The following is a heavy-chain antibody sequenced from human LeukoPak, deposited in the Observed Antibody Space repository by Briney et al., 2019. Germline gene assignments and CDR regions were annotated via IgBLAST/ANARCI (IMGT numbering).Heavy chain of an antibody. D-gene: IGHD3-9*01. Sequence: GASVKVSCKASGYTFTSYGISWVRQAPGQGLEWMGWISAYNGNTNYAQKFQDRVSMTRDTSISTAYMQLSRLRSDDTAVYYCARSPHILTGENFDYWGQGTLVTVSS. CDR2: ISAYNGNT. V-gene: IGHV1-18*01. CDR1: GYTFTSYG. CDR3: ARSPHILTGENFDY. J-gene: IGHJ4*02.